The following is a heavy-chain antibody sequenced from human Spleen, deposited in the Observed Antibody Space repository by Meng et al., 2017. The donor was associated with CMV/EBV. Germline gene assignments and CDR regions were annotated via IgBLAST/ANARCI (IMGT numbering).Heavy chain of an antibody. CDR1: GLTFSASG. V-gene: IGHV3-33*06. J-gene: IGHJ4*02. Sequence: AASGLTFSASGMSCVRQAPGKALDGVTVIWYDGSNKYYAATEKGGFTVYRDNSKNTLYLKMNSQRAEDTAVYYCAKDYYNSSGYKDYWGQGTLVTVSS. D-gene: IGHD3-22*01. CDR2: IWYDGSNK. CDR3: AKDYYNSSGYKDY.